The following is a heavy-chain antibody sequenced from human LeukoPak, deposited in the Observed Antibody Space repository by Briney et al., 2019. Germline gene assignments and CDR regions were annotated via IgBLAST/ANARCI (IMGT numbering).Heavy chain of an antibody. D-gene: IGHD3-10*01. V-gene: IGHV4-34*01. Sequence: SETLSLTCAVYGGSFSGYYWSWIRQPPGKGLEWIGEINHSGSTNYNPSLKSRVTISVDTSKNQFSLKLSSVTAADTAVYYCARASGRPYYYGSGSYWGSRWFDPWGQGTLVTVSS. CDR1: GGSFSGYY. J-gene: IGHJ5*02. CDR3: ARASGRPYYYGSGSYWGSRWFDP. CDR2: INHSGST.